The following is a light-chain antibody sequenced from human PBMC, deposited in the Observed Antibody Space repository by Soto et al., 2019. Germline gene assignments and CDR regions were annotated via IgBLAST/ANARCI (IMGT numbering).Light chain of an antibody. J-gene: IGKJ2*01. CDR2: DAT. CDR3: QQGHIIPYT. Sequence: DIQMTQSPSSLSASIGDRVTITCRASQNINTYLNWYQQKPGKAPKIMIYDATTLQSGVPPRFSGSGSGTDFTLTISSLQPEDFATYSCQQGHIIPYTFGQGTTLVI. CDR1: QNINTY. V-gene: IGKV1-39*01.